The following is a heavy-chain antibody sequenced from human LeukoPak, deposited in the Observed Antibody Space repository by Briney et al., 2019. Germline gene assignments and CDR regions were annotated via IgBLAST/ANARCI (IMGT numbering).Heavy chain of an antibody. J-gene: IGHJ3*02. CDR1: GFTFSSYW. CDR2: IKQDGSEK. D-gene: IGHD1-26*01. CDR3: AREWWYSGSYYAFDI. V-gene: IGHV3-7*01. Sequence: GGALRLSCAASGFTFSSYWMSWVRQAPGKGLEWVANIKQDGSEKYYVDSVKGRFTISRDNAKNSLYLQMNSLRAEDTAVYYCAREWWYSGSYYAFDIWGQGTMVTVSS.